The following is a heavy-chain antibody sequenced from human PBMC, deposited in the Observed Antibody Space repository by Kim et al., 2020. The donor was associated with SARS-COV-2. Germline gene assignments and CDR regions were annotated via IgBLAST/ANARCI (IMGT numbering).Heavy chain of an antibody. V-gene: IGHV4-59*08. CDR2: IFHTGST. CDR3: ARHVSSYWYFDL. CDR1: GASISSHY. J-gene: IGHJ2*01. D-gene: IGHD2-8*01. Sequence: SETLSLTCTVSGASISSHYWTWIRQPPGKGLEWIGYIFHTGSTNYNPSLKSRITMSVDTSKNQFSLKLTSVIAADTAVYYCARHVSSYWYFDLWGRGTLVPVSS.